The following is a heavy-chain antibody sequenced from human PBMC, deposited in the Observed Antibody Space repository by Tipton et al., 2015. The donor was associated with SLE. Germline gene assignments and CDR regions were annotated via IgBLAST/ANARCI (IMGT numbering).Heavy chain of an antibody. CDR1: GGSFSGYY. J-gene: IGHJ4*02. Sequence: TLSLTCAVYGGSFSGYYCSWIRQPPGKGLEWIGEINHTGSTNYNPSLKSRVTISVDTSKKQFSLKLSSVTAADTAVYFCARGLFGWELPYWGQGTLVTVSS. V-gene: IGHV4-34*01. CDR3: ARGLFGWELPY. D-gene: IGHD2-15*01. CDR2: INHTGST.